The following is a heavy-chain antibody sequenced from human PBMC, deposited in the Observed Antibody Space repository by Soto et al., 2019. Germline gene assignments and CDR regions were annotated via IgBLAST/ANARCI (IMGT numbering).Heavy chain of an antibody. CDR1: GYTFTSYG. CDR2: ISGYNGNT. V-gene: IGHV1-18*01. Sequence: GASVKVSCKASGYTFTSYGISWVRQAPGQGLEWMGWISGYNGNTNYEQKFQGRVTMTTDTSTSTVYMELRSLRSDDTAVYYCARESGSYSRAFDYWGQGTLVTVSS. J-gene: IGHJ4*02. D-gene: IGHD1-26*01. CDR3: ARESGSYSRAFDY.